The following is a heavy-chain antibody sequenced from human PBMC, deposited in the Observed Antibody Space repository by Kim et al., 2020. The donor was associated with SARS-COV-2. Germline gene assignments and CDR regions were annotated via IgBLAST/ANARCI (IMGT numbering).Heavy chain of an antibody. CDR1: GGSVSSGSYY. Sequence: SETLSLTCTVSGGSVSSGSYYWSWIRQPPGKGLEWIGYIYYSGSTNYNPSLKSRVTISVDTSKNQFSLKLSSVTAADTAVYYCAREGIQRRWFDPWGQGTLVTVSS. V-gene: IGHV4-61*01. CDR2: IYYSGST. CDR3: AREGIQRRWFDP. J-gene: IGHJ5*02. D-gene: IGHD5-18*01.